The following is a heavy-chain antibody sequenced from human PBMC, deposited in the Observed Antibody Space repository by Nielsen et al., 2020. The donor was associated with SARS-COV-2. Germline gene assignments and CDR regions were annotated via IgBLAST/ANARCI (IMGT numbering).Heavy chain of an antibody. CDR1: GFTFSNYW. D-gene: IGHD3-22*01. CDR2: VISDGTMA. J-gene: IGHJ3*02. V-gene: IGHV3-74*01. CDR3: ARADYYDSSGAFDI. Sequence: GGSLRLSCAASGFTFSNYWMHWVRQAPGKGLVWDSRVISDGTMAYYADSVKGRFTISRDNAKNTLFLQMNSLRGEDTAVYYCARADYYDSSGAFDIWGQGTLVTVSS.